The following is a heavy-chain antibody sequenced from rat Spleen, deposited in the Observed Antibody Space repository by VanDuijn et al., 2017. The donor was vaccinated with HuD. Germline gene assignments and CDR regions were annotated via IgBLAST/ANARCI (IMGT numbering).Heavy chain of an antibody. D-gene: IGHD1-9*01. V-gene: IGHV5-29*01. CDR1: GFTFSDYY. CDR2: ISSDGRRN. J-gene: IGHJ2*01. CDR3: ARHGYNSYFVY. Sequence: EVQLVESDGGLVQPGRSLKLSCAASGFTFSDYYMAWVRQAPTKGLEWVATISSDGRRNYYRDSVKGRFTISRDNAKNSLYLQMDSLRSADTATYYCARHGYNSYFVYWGQGVMVTVSS.